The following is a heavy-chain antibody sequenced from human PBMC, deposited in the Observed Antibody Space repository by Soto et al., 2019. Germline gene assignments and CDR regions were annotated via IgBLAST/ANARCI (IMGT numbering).Heavy chain of an antibody. CDR2: MYYSGST. Sequence: SETLSLTCTVSGGSVSSGRNYWNWIRQPPGKGLEWIGYMYYSGSTNYNPSLKSRVTISVDTSKHQFSLKLTSVTAADTAVYYCARGSHCGGDCYSGYYYYYGMDVWGQGTTVTVSS. D-gene: IGHD2-21*02. V-gene: IGHV4-61*01. CDR1: GGSVSSGRNY. J-gene: IGHJ6*02. CDR3: ARGSHCGGDCYSGYYYYYGMDV.